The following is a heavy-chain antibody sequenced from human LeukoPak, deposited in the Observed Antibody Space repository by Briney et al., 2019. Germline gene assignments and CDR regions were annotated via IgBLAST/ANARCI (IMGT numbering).Heavy chain of an antibody. D-gene: IGHD2-15*01. CDR2: IYYSGST. Sequence: PSETLSLTCTVSGGSISSYHWSWIRQPPGKGLEWIGYIYYSGSTNYNPSLKSQVTISVDTSKNQFSLKLSSVTAADTAVYYCARGYCSGGSCLENRFDPWGQGTLVTVSS. CDR3: ARGYCSGGSCLENRFDP. J-gene: IGHJ5*02. CDR1: GGSISSYH. V-gene: IGHV4-59*01.